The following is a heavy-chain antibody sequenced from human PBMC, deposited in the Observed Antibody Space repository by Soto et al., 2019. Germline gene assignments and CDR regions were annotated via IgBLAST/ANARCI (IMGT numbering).Heavy chain of an antibody. J-gene: IGHJ6*02. Sequence: GGSLRLSCAASGFTFSSYGMHWVRQAPGKGLEWVAVISYDGSNKYYADSVKGRFTISRDNSKNTLYLQMNSLRAEDTAVYYCAKGEYSSSWYGSYYYGMDVWGQGTTVTVSS. D-gene: IGHD6-13*01. CDR3: AKGEYSSSWYGSYYYGMDV. CDR1: GFTFSSYG. V-gene: IGHV3-30*18. CDR2: ISYDGSNK.